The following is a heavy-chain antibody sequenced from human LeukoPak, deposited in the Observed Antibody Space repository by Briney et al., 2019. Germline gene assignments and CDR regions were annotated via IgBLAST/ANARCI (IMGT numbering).Heavy chain of an antibody. D-gene: IGHD6-19*01. Sequence: GASVKVSCKASEYTFTGYYMHWVRQAPGQGLEWMGWINPNSGGTNYAQKFQGRVTMTRDTSISTAYMELSSLRSEDTAVYYCATGPIAVAGGIFDYWGQGTLVTVSS. CDR1: EYTFTGYY. V-gene: IGHV1-2*02. CDR3: ATGPIAVAGGIFDY. J-gene: IGHJ4*02. CDR2: INPNSGGT.